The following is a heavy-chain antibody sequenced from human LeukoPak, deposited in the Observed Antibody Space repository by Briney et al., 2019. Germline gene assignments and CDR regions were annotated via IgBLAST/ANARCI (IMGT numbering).Heavy chain of an antibody. CDR1: GFTFSDYY. D-gene: IGHD3-9*01. CDR3: ARAAGYDILTGYYLTYYYYMDV. CDR2: ISSSGSTI. Sequence: GGSLRLSCAASGFTFSDYYMSWIRQAPGKGLEWVSYISSSGSTIYYADSVKGRFTISRDNAKNSLYLQMNSLRAEDTAVYYCARAAGYDILTGYYLTYYYYMDVWGKGTTVTVSS. V-gene: IGHV3-11*01. J-gene: IGHJ6*03.